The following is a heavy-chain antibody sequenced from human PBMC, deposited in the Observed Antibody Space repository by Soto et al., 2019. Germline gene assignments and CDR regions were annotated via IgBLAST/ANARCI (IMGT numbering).Heavy chain of an antibody. D-gene: IGHD6-19*01. Sequence: GESLKISCAASGFTFSSYGMHWVRQAPGKGLEWVAVIWYDGSNKYYADSVKGRFTISRDNSKNTLYLQMNSLRAEDTAVYYCARDNGSGWYRRGMDVWGQGTTVTVSS. J-gene: IGHJ6*02. CDR2: IWYDGSNK. CDR1: GFTFSSYG. CDR3: ARDNGSGWYRRGMDV. V-gene: IGHV3-33*01.